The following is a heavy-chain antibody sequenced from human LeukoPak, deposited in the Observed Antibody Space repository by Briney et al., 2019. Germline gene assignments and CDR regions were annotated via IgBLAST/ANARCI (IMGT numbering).Heavy chain of an antibody. CDR1: GYTFTSYT. CDR2: INTKTGTP. J-gene: IGHJ5*02. CDR3: ARGRCGEVASGDL. V-gene: IGHV7-4-1*02. D-gene: IGHD3-10*01. Sequence: ASGKVSCKASGYTFTSYTMNWVRQAPGQGLGWMGWINTKTGTPTYAQAFRGRFGFSVDTSVSTAYLQISGLKPDDTAVYYCARGRCGEVASGDLGGQGTQVTVSS.